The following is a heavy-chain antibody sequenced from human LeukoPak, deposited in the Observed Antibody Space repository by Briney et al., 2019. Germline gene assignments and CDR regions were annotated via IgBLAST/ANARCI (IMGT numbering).Heavy chain of an antibody. CDR2: ITVNGRGT. D-gene: IGHD4-17*01. V-gene: IGHV3-23*01. CDR3: AKDPNGDYVGAFDS. Sequence: GGSLRLSCAPSTFTINIYAMTWVRQAPGKGLEWVSSITVNGRGTSYADSVKGRFTISRDNSKNTLYLQMKSLRAEDTAIYYCAKDPNGDYVGAFDSWDQGTMVTVSS. CDR1: TFTINIYA. J-gene: IGHJ3*02.